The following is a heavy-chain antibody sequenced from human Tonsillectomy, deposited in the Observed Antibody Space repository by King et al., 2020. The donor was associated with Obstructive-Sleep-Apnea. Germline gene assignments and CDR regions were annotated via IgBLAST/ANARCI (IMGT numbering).Heavy chain of an antibody. CDR1: SGSISTYY. CDR2: IYHSGRT. Sequence: VQLQESGPGLVKSSETLSLTCTVSSGSISTYYWSWVRQPPGKGLEWIGYIYHSGRTNYNPSLKSRVTMSVDTSKNQFSLRLSSVTAADTAVYYCARGNTIFGMAIQNWFDPWGQGTLVTVSS. J-gene: IGHJ5*02. V-gene: IGHV4-59*01. CDR3: ARGNTIFGMAIQNWFDP. D-gene: IGHD3-3*01.